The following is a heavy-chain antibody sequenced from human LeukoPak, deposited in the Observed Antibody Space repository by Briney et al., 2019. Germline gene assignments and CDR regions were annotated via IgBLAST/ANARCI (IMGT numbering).Heavy chain of an antibody. J-gene: IGHJ6*02. V-gene: IGHV4-34*01. Sequence: SETLSLTCAVYGGSFSGYYWSWIRQPPGKGLEWIGEISHSGSNNYNPSLKSRVTISVDTSKNQFSLKLSSVTAADTAVYYCARGSSYSSSWWVYYYYGMDVWGQGTTVTVSS. CDR1: GGSFSGYY. CDR2: ISHSGSN. CDR3: ARGSSYSSSWWVYYYYGMDV. D-gene: IGHD6-13*01.